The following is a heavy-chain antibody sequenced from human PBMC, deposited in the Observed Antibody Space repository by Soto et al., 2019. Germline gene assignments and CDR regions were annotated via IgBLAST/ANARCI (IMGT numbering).Heavy chain of an antibody. Sequence: PGGSLRLSCAASGFTFSSYGMHWVRQAPGKGLEWVAVTSYDGSNKYYADSVKGRFTISRDNSKNTLYLQMNSLRAEDTAVYYCVRIAAAGTSYYYYGMDVWGQGTTVTVSS. V-gene: IGHV3-30*03. D-gene: IGHD6-13*01. CDR1: GFTFSSYG. CDR3: VRIAAAGTSYYYYGMDV. CDR2: TSYDGSNK. J-gene: IGHJ6*02.